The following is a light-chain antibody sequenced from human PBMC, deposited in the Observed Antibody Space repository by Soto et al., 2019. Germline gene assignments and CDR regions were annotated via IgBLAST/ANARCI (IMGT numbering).Light chain of an antibody. CDR2: GAS. V-gene: IGKV3-20*01. CDR3: QQYGSSPPLT. J-gene: IGKJ3*01. CDR1: KSVSSSY. Sequence: EIVLTQSPGTLSLSPGERATLSCRASKSVSSSYLAWYQQKPGQAPRLLIYGASSRATGIPDRFSGSGSGTYFTLTISRLEPEDFAVYYCQQYGSSPPLTFGPGTKVDI.